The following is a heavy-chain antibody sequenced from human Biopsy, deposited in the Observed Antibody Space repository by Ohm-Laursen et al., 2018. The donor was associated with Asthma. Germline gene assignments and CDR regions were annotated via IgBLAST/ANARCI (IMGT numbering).Heavy chain of an antibody. CDR2: FGAEDGET. CDR1: GSSLTKIS. D-gene: IGHD3-16*01. Sequence: ASVKVSCKVSGSSLTKISMHWVRQAPGKGLEWLGGFGAEDGETIYAQGFEGRVIMMEESFTNTAYLELRSLRSEDTAVYYCANSVSFAVWDWFDPWGQGTLVIVSS. V-gene: IGHV1-24*01. CDR3: ANSVSFAVWDWFDP. J-gene: IGHJ5*02.